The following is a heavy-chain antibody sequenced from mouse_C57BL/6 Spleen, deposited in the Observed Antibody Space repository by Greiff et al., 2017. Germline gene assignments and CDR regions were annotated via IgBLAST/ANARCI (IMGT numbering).Heavy chain of an antibody. CDR1: GYSITSGYY. Sequence: EVQLVESGPGLVKPSQSLSLTCSVTGYSITSGYYWNWIRQFPGNKLEWMGYISYDGSNNYNPSLKNRISITRDTSKNQFFLKLNSVTTEDTATYYCARGDYSNPLDYWGQGTTLTVSS. J-gene: IGHJ2*01. D-gene: IGHD2-5*01. CDR2: ISYDGSN. CDR3: ARGDYSNPLDY. V-gene: IGHV3-6*01.